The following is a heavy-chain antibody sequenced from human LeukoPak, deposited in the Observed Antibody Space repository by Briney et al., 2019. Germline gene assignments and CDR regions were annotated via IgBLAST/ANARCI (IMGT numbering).Heavy chain of an antibody. CDR1: GFTFSHSW. D-gene: IGHD1-1*01. J-gene: IGHJ4*02. CDR2: IKQDGSEK. Sequence: GGSLRLSCAASGFTFSHSWMSWLRQAPGKGLEWVANIKQDGSEKYYVDSVKGRFTISRDNAKNSLYLQMNSLRAEDTAVYYCARGLNWAFDYWGQGTLVTVSS. CDR3: ARGLNWAFDY. V-gene: IGHV3-7*01.